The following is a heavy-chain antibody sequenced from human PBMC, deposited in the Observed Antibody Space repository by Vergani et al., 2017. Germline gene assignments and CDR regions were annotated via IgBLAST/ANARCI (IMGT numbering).Heavy chain of an antibody. J-gene: IGHJ5*01. D-gene: IGHD3-9*01. Sequence: DVHLAESGGGFFKPGGSLRLSCSASGISFKSYWMHWVRQVPGKGLLWVSRIKSDGSITAYADSVKGRFTISRDNAQNTLYLQMNSLRVEDTGVYYCGRARCIETCYMSNWLDSWGQGTLVTVSS. CDR3: GRARCIETCYMSNWLDS. V-gene: IGHV3-74*03. CDR1: GISFKSYW. CDR2: IKSDGSIT.